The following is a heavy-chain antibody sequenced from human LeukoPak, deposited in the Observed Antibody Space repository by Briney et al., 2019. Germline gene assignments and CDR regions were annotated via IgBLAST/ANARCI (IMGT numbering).Heavy chain of an antibody. D-gene: IGHD3-3*01. CDR3: ARAILTASGSVWYFDL. V-gene: IGHV4-31*03. J-gene: IGHJ2*01. Sequence: SQTLSLTCTVSGGSISSGRYWRSWIRQHPGKGLEWIGYVYNSGSTYYSPSLRSRLSMSVDTSKNQFSLNLRSVTAADTAVCYCARAILTASGSVWYFDLWGRGTVVTVSS. CDR1: GGSISSGRYW. CDR2: VYNSGST.